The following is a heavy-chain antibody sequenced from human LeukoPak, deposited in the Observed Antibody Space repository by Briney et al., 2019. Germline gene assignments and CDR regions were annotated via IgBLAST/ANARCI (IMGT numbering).Heavy chain of an antibody. J-gene: IGHJ4*02. CDR3: ASSIAAV. D-gene: IGHD6-13*01. Sequence: PGGSLRLSCAASGFTFSSSAMGWVRQAPGKGLEWVANIKQDGSEKYYVDSVKGRFTISRDNAKNSLYLQMNSLRAEDTAVYYCASSIAAVWGQGTLVTVSS. CDR1: GFTFSSSA. V-gene: IGHV3-7*01. CDR2: IKQDGSEK.